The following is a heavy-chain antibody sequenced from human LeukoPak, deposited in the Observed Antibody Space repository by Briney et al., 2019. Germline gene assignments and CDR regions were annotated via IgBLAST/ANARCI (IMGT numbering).Heavy chain of an antibody. CDR3: ARGHSSRHYYYYMDV. D-gene: IGHD6-13*01. V-gene: IGHV1-8*01. Sequence: ASVKVSCKASGYTFTSYDINWVRQATRQGLEWMGWMNPNSGNTGYAQKFHGRVTMTRNTSISTAYMELSRLRSEDTAVYYCARGHSSRHYYYYMDVWGKGTTVTVSS. CDR1: GYTFTSYD. CDR2: MNPNSGNT. J-gene: IGHJ6*03.